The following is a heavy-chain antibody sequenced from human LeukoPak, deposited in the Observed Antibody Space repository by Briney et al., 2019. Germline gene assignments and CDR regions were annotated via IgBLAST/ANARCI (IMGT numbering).Heavy chain of an antibody. CDR1: GGTFGSYA. CDR3: AFGGFDPRGHLYCTNGVCYLDY. CDR2: IIPIFGTA. D-gene: IGHD2-8*01. J-gene: IGHJ4*02. V-gene: IGHV1-69*01. Sequence: SVKVSCTASGGTFGSYAISWVRQAPGQGLEWMGGIIPIFGTANYAQKFQGRVTITADESTSTAYMELSSLRSEDTAVYYCAFGGFDPRGHLYCTNGVCYLDYWGQGTLVTVSS.